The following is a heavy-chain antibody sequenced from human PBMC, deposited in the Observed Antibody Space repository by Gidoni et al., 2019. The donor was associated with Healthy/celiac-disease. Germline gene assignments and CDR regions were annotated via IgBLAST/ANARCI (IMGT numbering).Heavy chain of an antibody. CDR2: IYYSGST. J-gene: IGHJ6*02. Sequence: QVQLQESGPGLVTPSQTLSLTCTVSGGSISSVGYYWIWISQNPGKDLEWIGYIYYSGSTYYNPSLKSRVTISVDTSKNHFSLKLSSVTAADTAVYYCARSTDYYYYGMDVWGQGTTVTVSS. CDR1: GGSISSVGYY. V-gene: IGHV4-31*03. CDR3: ARSTDYYYYGMDV.